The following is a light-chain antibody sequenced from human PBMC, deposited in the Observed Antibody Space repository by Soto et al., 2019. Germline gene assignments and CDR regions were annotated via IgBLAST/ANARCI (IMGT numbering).Light chain of an antibody. CDR1: SIDVGGNKY. Sequence: QSALTQPAPGSESPGRRSPFSCPGSSIDVGGNKYFSWYQQHPGKAPKLLIYDVTNRPSGVSNRFSGSKSGYTASLTISGLQSEDEADYYCSSYTSFKTLVFGTGTKVTVL. CDR2: DVT. CDR3: SSYTSFKTLV. J-gene: IGLJ1*01. V-gene: IGLV2-14*01.